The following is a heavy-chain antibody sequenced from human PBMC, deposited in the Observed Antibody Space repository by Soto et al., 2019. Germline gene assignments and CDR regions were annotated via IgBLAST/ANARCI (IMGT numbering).Heavy chain of an antibody. CDR1: GYTFINFD. CDR2: MNPGSGKT. D-gene: IGHD6-13*01. CDR3: ARMESAGSLNWLDP. V-gene: IGHV1-8*02. J-gene: IGHJ5*02. Sequence: ASVKVSCKASGYTFINFDISWVRQAAGQGLEWLGWMNPGSGKTGYASKFQGRVAMTRDASTGTSHLELSSLTSDDTAVYYCARMESAGSLNWLDPWGQGTMVTVYS.